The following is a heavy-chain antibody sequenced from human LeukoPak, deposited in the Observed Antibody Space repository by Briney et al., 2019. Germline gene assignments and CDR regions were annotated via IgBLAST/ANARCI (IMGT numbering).Heavy chain of an antibody. CDR1: GFTFSTYA. CDR3: AKDPYMIVGIGGFDY. D-gene: IGHD3-22*01. CDR2: ISYGGGNK. Sequence: GGSLRLSCAASGFTFSTYAMNWLRQAPGKGLEWVTFISYGGGNKYYSDSVKGRFTISRDNSKNTVYLQMNSLRAEDTAVYYCAKDPYMIVGIGGFDYWGQGTLVTVSS. J-gene: IGHJ4*02. V-gene: IGHV3-30-3*01.